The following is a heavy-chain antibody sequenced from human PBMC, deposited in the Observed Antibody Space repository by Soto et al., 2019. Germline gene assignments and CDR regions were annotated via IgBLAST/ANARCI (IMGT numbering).Heavy chain of an antibody. CDR3: ARQIYSGYDLSGFDY. Sequence: GESLKISCKGSGYSFTSYWIGWVRQMPGKGLEWMGIIYPGDSDTRYSPSFQGQVTISADKSISTAYLQWSSLKASDTAMYYCARQIYSGYDLSGFDYWGQGTLVTVSS. J-gene: IGHJ4*02. CDR1: GYSFTSYW. CDR2: IYPGDSDT. V-gene: IGHV5-51*01. D-gene: IGHD5-12*01.